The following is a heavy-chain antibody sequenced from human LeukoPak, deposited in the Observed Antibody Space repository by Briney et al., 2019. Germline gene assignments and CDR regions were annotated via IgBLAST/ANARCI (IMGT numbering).Heavy chain of an antibody. D-gene: IGHD1-26*01. Sequence: GGSLRLSCAASGFTFDNYRMSWVRQAPGKGLEWVSTVNADGGNTYYADSVKGRFTISRDNSKSTLILQMNSLRVEDTALYYCTKRVKYGGAWDHFADWGQGTLVTVSS. V-gene: IGHV3-23*01. CDR3: TKRVKYGGAWDHFAD. CDR1: GFTFDNYR. J-gene: IGHJ4*02. CDR2: VNADGGNT.